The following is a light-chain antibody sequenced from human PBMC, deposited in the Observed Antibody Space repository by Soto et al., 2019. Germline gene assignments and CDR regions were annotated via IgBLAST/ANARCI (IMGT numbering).Light chain of an antibody. CDR3: QQYGFSPMYT. J-gene: IGKJ2*01. Sequence: EIVLTQSPGTLSLSPGERATLSCRASQSLSAFLAWYQQQPGQAPRLLIYGASTRATGIPDRFSGSGSGTDFTLTISRLEPEDFGVCYCQQYGFSPMYTFGQGTKVDIK. V-gene: IGKV3-20*01. CDR1: QSLSAF. CDR2: GAS.